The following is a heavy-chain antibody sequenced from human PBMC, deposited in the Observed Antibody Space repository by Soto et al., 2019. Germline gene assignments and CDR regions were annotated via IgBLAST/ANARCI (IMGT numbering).Heavy chain of an antibody. CDR3: ARGSNSNFEGPIV. J-gene: IGHJ4*02. CDR2: IYYRGST. D-gene: IGHD2-2*01. CDR1: GGSISDYS. Sequence: SETLSLTCTISGGSISDYSWNWIRQPPGRGLEWIGYIYYRGSTNYNPSLWSRVTISADTSKNQFSLKLSSVTAADAAVYYCARGSNSNFEGPIVWGQGTLVTVSS. V-gene: IGHV4-59*01.